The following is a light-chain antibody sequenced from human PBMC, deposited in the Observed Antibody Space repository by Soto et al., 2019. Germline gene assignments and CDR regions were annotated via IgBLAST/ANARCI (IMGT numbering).Light chain of an antibody. Sequence: DIQMTQSPSSLSASVGDRVTITCRASQGVSAYLLWYQQRQGRAPKLLIYAASNLLSGVPSRFSGGGSGKNSTLTTSSLQPEDFATYYCQQSYRTPHTFAQGTKLETK. CDR1: QGVSAY. CDR3: QQSYRTPHT. CDR2: AAS. V-gene: IGKV1-39*01. J-gene: IGKJ2*01.